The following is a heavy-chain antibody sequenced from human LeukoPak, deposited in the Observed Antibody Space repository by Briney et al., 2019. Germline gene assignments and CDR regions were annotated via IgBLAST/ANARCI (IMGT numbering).Heavy chain of an antibody. Sequence: PSETLSLTCTVSGGSISSYYWSWIRQPPGKGLEWIGYFYNSGSTNYNPSLKSRVTISLDTSKNQFSLKLSSVTAADTAVYYCARGVVAAAGRTFDFWGQGTLVTVSS. V-gene: IGHV4-59*01. CDR3: ARGVVAAAGRTFDF. CDR1: GGSISSYY. J-gene: IGHJ4*02. D-gene: IGHD6-13*01. CDR2: FYNSGST.